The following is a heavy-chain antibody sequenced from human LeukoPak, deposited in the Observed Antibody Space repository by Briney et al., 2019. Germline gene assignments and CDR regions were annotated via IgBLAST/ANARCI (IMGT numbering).Heavy chain of an antibody. CDR1: GFNVSNHY. Sequence: GGPLRLSCAGSGFNVSNHYMIWVRQAPGKGLEWVSHIRDSGETFYADSVKGRFTISRDNSKNTVYLQMNRLRVEDTAVYFCARDRAVTQVWVEFDSWGQGTLVTVSS. D-gene: IGHD3-16*01. J-gene: IGHJ5*01. CDR3: ARDRAVTQVWVEFDS. V-gene: IGHV3-66*03. CDR2: IRDSGET.